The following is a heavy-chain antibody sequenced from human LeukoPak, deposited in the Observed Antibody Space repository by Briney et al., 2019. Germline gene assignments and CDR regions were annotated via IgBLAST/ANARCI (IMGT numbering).Heavy chain of an antibody. V-gene: IGHV4-34*01. D-gene: IGHD3-10*01. Sequence: SETLSLTCAVYGGSFSGYYWSWIRQPPGKGLEWIGEINHSGSTNYNPSLKSRVTISVDTSKNQFSLKLSSVTAADTAVYYCARRGPYFDYWGQGILVTVSS. CDR3: ARRGPYFDY. CDR2: INHSGST. J-gene: IGHJ4*02. CDR1: GGSFSGYY.